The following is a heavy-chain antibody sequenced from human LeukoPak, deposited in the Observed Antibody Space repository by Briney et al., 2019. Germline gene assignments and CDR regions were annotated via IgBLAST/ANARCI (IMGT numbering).Heavy chain of an antibody. V-gene: IGHV1-2*02. CDR3: ARDESVRADGYQSY. J-gene: IGHJ4*02. CDR1: GYTFTGYY. Sequence: ASVKVSCKPSGYTFTGYYMHWVRQAPGQGLEWMGWINPNSGGTNYAQKYQGRVTITRDTSISTAYMELSRLRSDDTAVYYCARDESVRADGYQSYWGQGTLVTVSS. D-gene: IGHD3-22*01. CDR2: INPNSGGT.